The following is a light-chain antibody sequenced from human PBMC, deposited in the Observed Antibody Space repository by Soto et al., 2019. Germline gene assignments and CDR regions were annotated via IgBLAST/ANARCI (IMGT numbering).Light chain of an antibody. CDR2: DNN. V-gene: IGLV1-44*01. Sequence: QSAVTQPPSASGTPGQRITISCSGRTSNIGSNIVAWYQHLPGTAPKLLIYDNNQRPSGVPDRFFGSKSGTSASLAISGLQPDDESHYYCAAWDDSLNGLVFGGGTKVTVL. CDR3: AAWDDSLNGLV. CDR1: TSNIGSNI. J-gene: IGLJ3*02.